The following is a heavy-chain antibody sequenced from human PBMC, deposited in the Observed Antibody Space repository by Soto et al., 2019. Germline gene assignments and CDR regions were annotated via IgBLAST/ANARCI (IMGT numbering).Heavy chain of an antibody. D-gene: IGHD3-22*01. Sequence: SETLSLTCTVSGGSISSYYWSWIRQPPGKGLEWIGYIYYSGSTNYNPSLKSRVTISVDTSKNQFSLKLSSVTAADTAVYYCARVGSSGFYYRGPFDYWGQGTLVTVSS. J-gene: IGHJ4*02. CDR2: IYYSGST. V-gene: IGHV4-59*01. CDR1: GGSISSYY. CDR3: ARVGSSGFYYRGPFDY.